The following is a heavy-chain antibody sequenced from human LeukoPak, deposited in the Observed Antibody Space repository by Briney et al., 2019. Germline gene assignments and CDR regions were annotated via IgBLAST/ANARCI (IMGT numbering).Heavy chain of an antibody. CDR3: ARDRGIVAQFDP. Sequence: PGGSLRLSCAASGFTVSSNYMSWVRQAPGKGLEWVSVIYSSGTTYYADSVKGRFTISRDNAKNSLYLQMNSLRAEDTAVYYCARDRGIVAQFDPWGQGTLVTVSS. V-gene: IGHV3-53*01. CDR1: GFTVSSNY. CDR2: IYSSGTT. J-gene: IGHJ5*02. D-gene: IGHD1-26*01.